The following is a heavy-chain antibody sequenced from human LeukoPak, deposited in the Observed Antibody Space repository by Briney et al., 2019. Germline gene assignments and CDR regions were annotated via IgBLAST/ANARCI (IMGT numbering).Heavy chain of an antibody. CDR1: GYTFTSYG. V-gene: IGHV1-18*01. CDR2: ISAYNGNT. CDR3: ARGAVNPFDFWSGLSGDFDY. Sequence: ASVKVSCKASGYTFTSYGISWARQAPGQGLEWMGGISAYNGNTNYAQKLQGRVTMTTDTSTSTAYMELRSLRSDDTAVYYCARGAVNPFDFWSGLSGDFDYWGQGTLVTVSS. J-gene: IGHJ4*02. D-gene: IGHD3-3*01.